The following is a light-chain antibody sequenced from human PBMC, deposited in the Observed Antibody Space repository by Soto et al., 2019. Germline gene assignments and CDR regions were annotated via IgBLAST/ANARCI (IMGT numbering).Light chain of an antibody. CDR1: SRDVGGSNY. J-gene: IGLJ1*01. Sequence: QSALIQPASVSGSPGQPITISCTGTSRDVGGSNYVSWYQHHPHRAPKLLIYEVSYRPSGVSSRFSGSKSGNTASLTISGLQAEDDADYYCSSYTSSNTLEVFGVGTKLTVL. CDR3: SSYTSSNTLEV. CDR2: EVS. V-gene: IGLV2-14*01.